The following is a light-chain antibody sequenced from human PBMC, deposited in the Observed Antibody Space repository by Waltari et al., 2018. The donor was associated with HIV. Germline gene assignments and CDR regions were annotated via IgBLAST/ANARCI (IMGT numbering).Light chain of an antibody. CDR3: QSYDSANPCI. CDR1: RGRIASNH. V-gene: IGLV6-57*03. J-gene: IGLJ1*01. Sequence: NFMLTQPHSVSESPGKTVTISCARSRGRIASNHLQWYQQRPGSAPTPVIYEDNQRPSGVPDRFSGSIDSSSNSASLTISELKTEDEADYYCQSYDSANPCIFGTGTRVTVL. CDR2: EDN.